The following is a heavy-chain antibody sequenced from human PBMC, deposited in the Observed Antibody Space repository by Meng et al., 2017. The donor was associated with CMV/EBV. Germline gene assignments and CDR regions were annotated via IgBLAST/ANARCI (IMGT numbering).Heavy chain of an antibody. CDR1: GFTFDDYG. CDR2: INWNGGST. V-gene: IGHV3-20*04. Sequence: GESLKISCAASGFTFDDYGMSWVRQAPGKGLEWVSGINWNGGSTYYADSVKGQFTISRENAKNSLYLQMNSLRAEDTAVYYCARGRLGSYSSVDYWGQGTLVTVSS. D-gene: IGHD1-26*01. J-gene: IGHJ4*02. CDR3: ARGRLGSYSSVDY.